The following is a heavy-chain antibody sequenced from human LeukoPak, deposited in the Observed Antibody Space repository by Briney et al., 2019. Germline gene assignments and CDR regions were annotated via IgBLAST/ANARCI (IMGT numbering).Heavy chain of an antibody. J-gene: IGHJ4*02. CDR2: IIPIFGTA. CDR1: GYTFTSYY. CDR3: ARDSGVLIAAAGSFDY. V-gene: IGHV1-69*13. D-gene: IGHD6-13*01. Sequence: ASVKVSCKASGYTFTSYYMSWVRQAPGQGLEWMGGIIPIFGTANYAQKFQGRVTITADESTSTAYMELSSLRSEDTAVYYCARDSGVLIAAAGSFDYWGQGTLVTVSS.